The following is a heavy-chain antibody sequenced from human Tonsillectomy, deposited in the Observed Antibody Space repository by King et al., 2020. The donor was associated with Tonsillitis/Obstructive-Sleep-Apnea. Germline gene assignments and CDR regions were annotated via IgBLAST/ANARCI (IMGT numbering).Heavy chain of an antibody. CDR2: IWYDGSNK. D-gene: IGHD2-2*01. Sequence: VQLVESGGGVVQPGRSLRLSCAASGFTFSSYGMHWVRQAPGKGLEWVAVIWYDGSNKYYADSVKGRFTISRDNSKNTLFLQMNSLIAEDTAVYYCARGDCNNTSCYLVDNWGQGTLVTVSS. CDR3: ARGDCNNTSCYLVDN. J-gene: IGHJ4*02. V-gene: IGHV3-33*01. CDR1: GFTFSSYG.